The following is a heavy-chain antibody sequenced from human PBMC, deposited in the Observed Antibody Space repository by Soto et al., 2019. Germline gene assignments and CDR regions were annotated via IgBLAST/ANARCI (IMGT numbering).Heavy chain of an antibody. CDR3: ARVPRSSSDIVEVPAVMFHDWFHP. Sequence: QVQLVQSGAEEKKPGASVKVSCKASGYIFLNYAIHWVRQAPGQRHEWVGWINAANGNTKYSQKLQDRVTITTDTATSKADMELRSLRSEDTARYYCARVPRSSSDIVEVPAVMFHDWFHPWGQGTLVTVSS. CDR1: GYIFLNYA. J-gene: IGHJ5*02. CDR2: INAANGNT. D-gene: IGHD2-2*01. V-gene: IGHV1-3*05.